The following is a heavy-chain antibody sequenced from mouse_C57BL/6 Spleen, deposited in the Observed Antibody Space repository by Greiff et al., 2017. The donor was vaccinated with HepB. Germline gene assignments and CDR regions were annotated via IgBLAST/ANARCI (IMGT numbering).Heavy chain of an antibody. Sequence: EVQLQQSGPELVKPGASVKISCKASGYTFTDYYMNWVKQSHGKSLEWIGDINPNNGGTSYNQKFKGKATLTVDKSSSTAYMELRSLTSEDSAVYYCAREEEGSYPFFAYWGQGTLVTVSA. CDR3: AREEEGSYPFFAY. V-gene: IGHV1-26*01. CDR1: GYTFTDYY. J-gene: IGHJ3*01. D-gene: IGHD1-1*02. CDR2: INPNNGGT.